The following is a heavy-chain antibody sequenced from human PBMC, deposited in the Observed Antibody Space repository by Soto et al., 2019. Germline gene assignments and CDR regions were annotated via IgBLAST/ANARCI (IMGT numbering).Heavy chain of an antibody. CDR3: ARRYGSAIDY. D-gene: IGHD1-26*01. CDR1: GGSISSWY. CDR2: IYYSGST. V-gene: IGHV4-59*08. J-gene: IGHJ4*02. Sequence: PSETQSLTCTVSGGSISSWYWSWIRQPPGKGLEWIGYIYYSGSTNYNPSLKSRVTISVDTSKNQFSLKLSSVTAADTAVYYCARRYGSAIDYWGQGTLVTVSS.